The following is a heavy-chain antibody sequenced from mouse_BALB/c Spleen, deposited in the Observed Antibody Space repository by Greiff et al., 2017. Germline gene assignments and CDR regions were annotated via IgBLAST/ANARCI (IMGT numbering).Heavy chain of an antibody. V-gene: IGHV2-2*02. CDR1: GFSLTSYG. D-gene: IGHD1-1*01. CDR3: ARNGDYYGSSYVAY. J-gene: IGHJ3*01. Sequence: QVQLQQSGPGLVQPSQSLSITCTASGFSLTSYGVHWVRQSPGKGLEWLGVIWSGGSTDYNAAFISRLSISKDNSKSQVFFKMNSLQANDTAIYYCARNGDYYGSSYVAYWGQGTLVTVSA. CDR2: IWSGGST.